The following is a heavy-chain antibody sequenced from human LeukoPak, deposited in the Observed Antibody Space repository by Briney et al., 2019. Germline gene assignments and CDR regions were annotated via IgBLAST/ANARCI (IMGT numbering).Heavy chain of an antibody. CDR3: GRARRYSSRPDAFDI. J-gene: IGHJ3*02. CDR2: IYYSGST. Sequence: PSETLSLTCTVSGGSISSYYWSWIRQPPGKGLEWIGYIYYSGSTNYNPSLKSRVTMSVDTSRNQFSLKVSSVTAADTAVYYCGRARRYSSRPDAFDIWGQGTMVTVSS. V-gene: IGHV4-59*01. CDR1: GGSISSYY. D-gene: IGHD6-13*01.